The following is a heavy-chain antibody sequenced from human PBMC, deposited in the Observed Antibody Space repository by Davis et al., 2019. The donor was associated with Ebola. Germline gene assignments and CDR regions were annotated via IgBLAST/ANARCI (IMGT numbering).Heavy chain of an antibody. CDR2: ISYDGSNK. CDR1: GFTFSSYA. D-gene: IGHD3-16*01. J-gene: IGHJ6*02. CDR3: ASRSGSYGHYGMDV. Sequence: PGGSLRLSCAASGFTFSSYAMHWVRQAPGKGLEWVAVISYDGSNKYYADSVKGRFTISRDNSKNTLYLQMNSLRAEDTAVYYCASRSGSYGHYGMDVWGQGTTVTVSS. V-gene: IGHV3-30-3*01.